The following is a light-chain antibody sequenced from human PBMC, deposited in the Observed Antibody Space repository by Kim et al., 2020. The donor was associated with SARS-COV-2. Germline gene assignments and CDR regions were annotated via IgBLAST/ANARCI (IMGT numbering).Light chain of an antibody. CDR2: AAS. V-gene: IGKV1-5*02. CDR1: HSISRW. J-gene: IGKJ1*01. CDR3: QQYNSYSPT. Sequence: ASVEDRVTMICPASHSISRWLAWDQQRPGKAPQLPIYAASRLESGVSSRCSGSVSGTEYTLTLSSLQPDDFATYYCQQYNSYSPTFGQGTKVDIK.